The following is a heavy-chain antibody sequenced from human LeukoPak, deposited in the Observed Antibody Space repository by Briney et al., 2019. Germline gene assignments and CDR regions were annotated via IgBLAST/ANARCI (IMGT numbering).Heavy chain of an antibody. Sequence: TGGSLRLSCAASGFTFSSYGMHWVRQAPGKGLEWVAFIRYDGSNKYYADSVKGRFTISRDNSKNTLYLQMNSLRAEDTAVYYCAKPGSNQQLVRGGYFDYWGQGALVAVSS. J-gene: IGHJ4*02. V-gene: IGHV3-30*02. CDR2: IRYDGSNK. D-gene: IGHD6-13*01. CDR1: GFTFSSYG. CDR3: AKPGSNQQLVRGGYFDY.